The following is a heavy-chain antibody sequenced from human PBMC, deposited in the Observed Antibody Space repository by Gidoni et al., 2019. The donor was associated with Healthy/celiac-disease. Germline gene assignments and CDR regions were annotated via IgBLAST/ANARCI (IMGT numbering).Heavy chain of an antibody. V-gene: IGHV1-69*08. CDR3: ARDAIGSGGSPYYFDY. CDR2: IIPILGIA. D-gene: IGHD2-15*01. J-gene: IGHJ4*02. CDR1: GGTFSSYT. Sequence: QVQLVQSGAEVKKPGSSVKVSCKASGGTFSSYTISWVRQAPGQGLEWMGRIIPILGIANYAQKFQGRVTITADKSTSTAYMELSSLRSEDTAVYYCARDAIGSGGSPYYFDYWGQGTLVTVSS.